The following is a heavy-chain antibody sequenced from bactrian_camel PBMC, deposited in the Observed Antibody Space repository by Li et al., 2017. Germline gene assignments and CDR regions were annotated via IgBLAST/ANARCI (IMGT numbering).Heavy chain of an antibody. CDR1: GSFSSNWYTKIC. CDR3: AADWRCALYGRRWSDFHY. D-gene: IGHD6*01. CDR2: IEGDGYT. V-gene: IGHV3S53*01. J-gene: IGHJ6*01. Sequence: VQLVESGGGSVQAGGSLRLSCVASGSFSSNWYTKICMGWFRQAPGKEREGVAVIEGDGYTRYADSVKGRFTISRDNAKNTLYLHMNNLKPEDTAMYYCAADWRCALYGRRWSDFHYWGQG.